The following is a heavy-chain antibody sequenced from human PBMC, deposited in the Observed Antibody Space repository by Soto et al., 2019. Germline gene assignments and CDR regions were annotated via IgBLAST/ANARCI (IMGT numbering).Heavy chain of an antibody. Sequence: ASVKVSCKASGYTFTSYGISWVRQAPGQGLEWMGWISAYNGNTNYAQKLQGRVTMTTDTSTSTAYMELRSLRSDDTAVYYCARDKIVVVSFAPGNDAFDIWGQGTMVTVS. CDR2: ISAYNGNT. CDR1: GYTFTSYG. V-gene: IGHV1-18*04. J-gene: IGHJ3*02. CDR3: ARDKIVVVSFAPGNDAFDI. D-gene: IGHD2-2*01.